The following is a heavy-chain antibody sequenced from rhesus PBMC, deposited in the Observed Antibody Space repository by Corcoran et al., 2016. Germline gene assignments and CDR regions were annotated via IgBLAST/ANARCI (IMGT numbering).Heavy chain of an antibody. CDR2: IYGSSTST. Sequence: QVQLQESGPGVVKPSEHLYLTCAVSGGPISASYGRSWIRQPPGKGMEGIGYIYGSSTSTNYNPSLKSRVTISKDTSKNQFSLKLSSVTAADTAVYYCARDRSYYSGSYQGFIGYFDYWGQGVLVTVSS. CDR1: GGPISASYG. D-gene: IGHD3-16*01. V-gene: IGHV4S10*01. J-gene: IGHJ4*01. CDR3: ARDRSYYSGSYQGFIGYFDY.